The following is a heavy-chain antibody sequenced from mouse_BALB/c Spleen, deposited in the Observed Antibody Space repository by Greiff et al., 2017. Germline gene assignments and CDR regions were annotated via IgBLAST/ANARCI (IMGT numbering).Heavy chain of an antibody. J-gene: IGHJ4*01. Sequence: EVQGVESGGGLVQPGGSLKLSCAASGFTFSNYTMSWVRQTPGKGLEWVAYISNGGGCTYYPDTVKGRFTISRDNAKNTLYLQMSSLKSEDTAMYYCARSTMTYAMDYWGQGTSVTVSS. CDR3: ARSTMTYAMDY. V-gene: IGHV5-12-2*01. CDR1: GFTFSNYT. D-gene: IGHD2-4*01. CDR2: ISNGGGCT.